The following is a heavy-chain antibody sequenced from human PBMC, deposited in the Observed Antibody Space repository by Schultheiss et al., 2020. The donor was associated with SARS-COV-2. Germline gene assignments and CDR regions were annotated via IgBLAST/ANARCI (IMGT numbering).Heavy chain of an antibody. CDR2: ISGSGGST. CDR1: GYSISSGYY. V-gene: IGHV3-23*01. CDR3: AKVRAARPLSAFDI. Sequence: ETLSLTCAVSGYSISSGYYWGWIRQPPGKGLEWVSAISGSGGSTYYADSVKGRFTISRDNSKNTLYLQMNSLRAEDTAVYYCAKVRAARPLSAFDIWGQGTMVTVSS. J-gene: IGHJ3*02. D-gene: IGHD6-6*01.